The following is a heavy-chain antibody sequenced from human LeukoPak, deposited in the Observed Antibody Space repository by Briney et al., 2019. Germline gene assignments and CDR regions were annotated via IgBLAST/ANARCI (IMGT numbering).Heavy chain of an antibody. J-gene: IGHJ1*01. CDR3: ASISPTNAEYFQH. Sequence: ASVKVSCKASGYTFTGYYMHWVRQAPGQGLEWMGWINPNSGGTNYAQKFQGRVTMTRDTSISTACMELSRLRSDDTAVYYCASISPTNAEYFQHWGQGTLVTVSS. CDR2: INPNSGGT. CDR1: GYTFTGYY. V-gene: IGHV1-2*02. D-gene: IGHD3-9*01.